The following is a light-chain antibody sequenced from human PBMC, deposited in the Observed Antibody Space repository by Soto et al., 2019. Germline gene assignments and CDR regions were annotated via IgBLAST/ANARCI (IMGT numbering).Light chain of an antibody. Sequence: DIQMTQSPSSLSASVGDRVTITCQASQNINNYLNWYQQKPGKAPKLLIYAASSLQSGVPSRFSGSGSGTEFTLTISNLQPDDFATYFCQQYNNYPRTFGQGTKVDIK. J-gene: IGKJ1*01. CDR2: AAS. CDR3: QQYNNYPRT. CDR1: QNINNY. V-gene: IGKV1-16*01.